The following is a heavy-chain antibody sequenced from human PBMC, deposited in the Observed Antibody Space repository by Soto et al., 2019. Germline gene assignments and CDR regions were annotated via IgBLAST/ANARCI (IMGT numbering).Heavy chain of an antibody. D-gene: IGHD2-15*01. CDR3: AKGSVAARPYDFDY. Sequence: GGALRLSCAASGFTFSRYAMSWVRQAPGKGLEWVSAISGSGGSTYYADSVKGRFTISRDNSKNTLYLQMNSLRAEDTAVYYCAKGSVAARPYDFDYWGQGALVTVSS. CDR2: ISGSGGST. V-gene: IGHV3-23*01. J-gene: IGHJ4*02. CDR1: GFTFSRYA.